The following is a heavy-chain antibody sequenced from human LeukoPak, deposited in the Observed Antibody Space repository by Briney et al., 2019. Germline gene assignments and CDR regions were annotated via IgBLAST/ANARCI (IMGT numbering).Heavy chain of an antibody. J-gene: IGHJ4*02. Sequence: GGSLRLSCAASGFTFSDSGMHWVRQASGKGLEWVGHIRSKADSYATVYAASVKGRFTITRDDSENTAYLQMNSLKTEDTAVYYCAPFPSGSYSAYWGQGTLVTVSS. CDR2: IRSKADSYAT. V-gene: IGHV3-73*01. CDR3: APFPSGSYSAY. D-gene: IGHD1-26*01. CDR1: GFTFSDSG.